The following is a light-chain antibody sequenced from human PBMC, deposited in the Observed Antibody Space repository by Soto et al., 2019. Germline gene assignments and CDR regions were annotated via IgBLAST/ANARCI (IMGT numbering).Light chain of an antibody. CDR3: SSFTNSILV. CDR2: EVT. CDR1: TSDVGSHNF. Sequence: QSALTQPASVSGSPGQSITISCTGTTSDVGSHNFVSWYQQLPGKAPKLLIYEVTNRPSGTSNRFSGSKSGNTASLNISGLQAEDEADYYCSSFTNSILVFGGGTKLTVL. V-gene: IGLV2-14*01. J-gene: IGLJ3*02.